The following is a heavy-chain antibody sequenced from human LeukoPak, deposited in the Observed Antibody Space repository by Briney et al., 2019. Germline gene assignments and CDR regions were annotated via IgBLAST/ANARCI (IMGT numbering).Heavy chain of an antibody. CDR1: GFTFSSYG. Sequence: GGTLRLSCAASGFTFSSYGMSWVRQAPGKGLEWVSAISGSGSYTDYADSVKGRFTISKDLSKNTLYMRMSSLRAEDTAVYFCAKRRYDSSGHFDSWGQGTLVTVSS. V-gene: IGHV3-23*01. J-gene: IGHJ4*02. CDR2: ISGSGSYT. D-gene: IGHD3-22*01. CDR3: AKRRYDSSGHFDS.